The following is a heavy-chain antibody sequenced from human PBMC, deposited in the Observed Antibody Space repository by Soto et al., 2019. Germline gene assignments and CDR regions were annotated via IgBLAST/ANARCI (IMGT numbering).Heavy chain of an antibody. CDR2: IHAGNGHT. CDR1: GYTFIDYG. Sequence: QVQLVQSGAEVKKPGASVKISCKPSGYTFIDYGIHWLRQAPGQSLEWMGWIHAGNGHTRYSEKLQGRVTITRDTSASTASMELSSLTSEDTAVYYCARDRDTTTTVWFDPWGQGTLVTVSS. D-gene: IGHD4-17*01. CDR3: ARDRDTTTTVWFDP. J-gene: IGHJ5*02. V-gene: IGHV1-3*01.